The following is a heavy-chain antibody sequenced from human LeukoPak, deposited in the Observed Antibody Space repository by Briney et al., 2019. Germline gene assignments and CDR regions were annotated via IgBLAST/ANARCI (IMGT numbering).Heavy chain of an antibody. D-gene: IGHD6-6*01. CDR3: VRFARLGDF. CDR2: ISYDGSNK. CDR1: GFTFSSYA. V-gene: IGHV3-30-3*01. J-gene: IGHJ4*02. Sequence: GGSLRLSCAASGFTFSSYAMHWVRQAPGKGLEWVAVISYDGSNKYYADSVKGRFTISRDNSKNTLYLQMNSLRAEDTAVYYCVRFARLGDFWGQGTLVTVSS.